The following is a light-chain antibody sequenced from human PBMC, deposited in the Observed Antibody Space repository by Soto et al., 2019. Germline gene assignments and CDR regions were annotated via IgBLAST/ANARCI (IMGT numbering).Light chain of an antibody. Sequence: QSALTQPASVSGSPGQSITISCSETSSDVGGYNYVSWYQQHPGKAPKLMIYDVSNRPSGVSNRFSGSKSGNTASLTISGLQAEYEADYYCSSYTSSSTLLYVFGTGTKLTVL. CDR1: SSDVGGYNY. CDR2: DVS. CDR3: SSYTSSSTLLYV. V-gene: IGLV2-14*01. J-gene: IGLJ1*01.